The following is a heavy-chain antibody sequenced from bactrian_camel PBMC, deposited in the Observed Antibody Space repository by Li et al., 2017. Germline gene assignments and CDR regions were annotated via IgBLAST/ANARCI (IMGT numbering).Heavy chain of an antibody. CDR1: GSGPIHY. V-gene: IGHV3S53*01. Sequence: HVQLVESGGGSVQAGGSLRLSCSASGSGPIHYMGWFRQAPGKAREGVATIDSENGPTYTGSVKGRFTISRDNNENTVYLVMSNLKPEDTAMYYCAAR. D-gene: IGHD4*01. CDR2: IDSENGP.